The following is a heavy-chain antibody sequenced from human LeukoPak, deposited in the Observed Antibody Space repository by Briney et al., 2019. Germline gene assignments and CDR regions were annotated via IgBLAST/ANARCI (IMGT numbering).Heavy chain of an antibody. CDR1: GFTFNRYG. CDR3: AKGDYGFWSGYYGFYHFDY. CDR2: LSGSGGST. J-gene: IGHJ4*02. Sequence: PSGGTLRLSCAASGFTFNRYGMSWVRQAPGKGLEWVSGLSGSGGSTYYADSVKGRFTISRDNSKNTVYLKRNSLRAEDTAVYYCAKGDYGFWSGYYGFYHFDYWGQGILVTVSS. V-gene: IGHV3-23*01. D-gene: IGHD3-3*01.